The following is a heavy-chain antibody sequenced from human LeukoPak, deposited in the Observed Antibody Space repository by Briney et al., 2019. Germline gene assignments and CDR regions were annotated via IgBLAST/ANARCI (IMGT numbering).Heavy chain of an antibody. J-gene: IGHJ5*02. CDR3: AKGERFLEWLPYSNWFDP. CDR2: ISGSGGST. Sequence: GGSLRLSCAASGFTFSSYAMSWVRQAPGKGLERVSAISGSGGSTYYADSVKGRFTISRDNSKNTLYLQMNSLRAEDTAVYYCAKGERFLEWLPYSNWFDPWGQGTLVTVSS. CDR1: GFTFSSYA. V-gene: IGHV3-23*01. D-gene: IGHD3-3*01.